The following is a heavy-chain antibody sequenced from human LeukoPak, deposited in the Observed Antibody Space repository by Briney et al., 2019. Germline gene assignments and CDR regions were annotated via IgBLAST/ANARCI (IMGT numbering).Heavy chain of an antibody. CDR3: VREVGAQGSFQH. CDR1: RFTLSSNW. CDR2: INGDGRII. V-gene: IGHV3-74*03. Sequence: GGSLRLSCAASRFTLSSNWMHWVRQAPRKGLVWSSSINGDGRIIEHAESVKGRFTISRNNADNTLHLQMNSLRAEDTAVYHCVREVGAQGSFQHWGQGAPVTVSS. D-gene: IGHD1-26*01. J-gene: IGHJ1*01.